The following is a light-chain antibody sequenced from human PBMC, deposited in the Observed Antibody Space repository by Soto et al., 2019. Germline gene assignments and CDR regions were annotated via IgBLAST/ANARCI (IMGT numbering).Light chain of an antibody. Sequence: EIVMTQSRATLSVSPGERATHSYRASQSVSSNLAWYQQKPGQTPKLLIYVASTRATGIPARFSGSGSGTEFTLTISSLQSEDFAVYYCQQYNVWPLTFGGGTKVEFK. CDR3: QQYNVWPLT. CDR1: QSVSSN. V-gene: IGKV3-15*01. CDR2: VAS. J-gene: IGKJ4*01.